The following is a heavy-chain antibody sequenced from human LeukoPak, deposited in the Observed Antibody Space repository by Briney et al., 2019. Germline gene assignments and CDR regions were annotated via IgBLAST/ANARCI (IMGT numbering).Heavy chain of an antibody. CDR1: GFTVNSND. J-gene: IGHJ5*02. CDR3: AKEEARWEWFDP. V-gene: IGHV3-66*01. CDR2: IDSGGRT. Sequence: PGGSLRLSCAASGFTVNSNDMSWVRQAPGEGLEWVSVIDSGGRTFYADSVKGGFTISRDNSKNTLDLQMNSLRVEDTAVYYCAKEEARWEWFDPWGQGTLVTVSS. D-gene: IGHD1-26*01.